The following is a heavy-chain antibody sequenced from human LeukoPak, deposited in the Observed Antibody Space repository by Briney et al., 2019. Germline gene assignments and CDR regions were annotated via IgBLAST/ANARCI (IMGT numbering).Heavy chain of an antibody. D-gene: IGHD1-26*01. Sequence: PGRSLRLSCAASGFTFSSYGMHWVRQAPGKGLEWVAVIWYGGSNKYYADSVKGRFTISRDNSKNTLYLQMNSLRAEDTAVYYCANSRSGSYYPPPFDYWGQGTLVTISS. V-gene: IGHV3-33*08. CDR1: GFTFSSYG. CDR2: IWYGGSNK. CDR3: ANSRSGSYYPPPFDY. J-gene: IGHJ4*02.